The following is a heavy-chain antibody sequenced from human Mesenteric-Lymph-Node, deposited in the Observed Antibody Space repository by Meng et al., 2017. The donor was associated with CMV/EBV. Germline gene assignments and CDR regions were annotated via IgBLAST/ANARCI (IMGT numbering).Heavy chain of an antibody. CDR2: INPYSGVT. Sequence: ASVKVSCKASGYTFTGYYMHWVRQAPGQGLEWMGWINPYSGVTNYAQNFQGRVTMTRDTSISTAYMELSRLRSDDTAVYYCARAQQLAYWGQGTLVTVSS. D-gene: IGHD6-6*01. J-gene: IGHJ4*02. V-gene: IGHV1-2*02. CDR3: ARAQQLAY. CDR1: GYTFTGYY.